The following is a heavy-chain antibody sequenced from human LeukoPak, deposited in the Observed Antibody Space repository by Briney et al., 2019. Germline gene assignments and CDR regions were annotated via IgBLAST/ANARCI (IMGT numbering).Heavy chain of an antibody. Sequence: ASVKVSCKASGGTFSSYAISWVRQAPGQGLEWMGGIIPIFGTANYAQKFQGRVTITADESTSTAYMELSSLRSEDTAVYYCARVYSSGWDFDYWGQGTLVTVSS. J-gene: IGHJ4*02. D-gene: IGHD6-19*01. V-gene: IGHV1-69*13. CDR2: IIPIFGTA. CDR3: ARVYSSGWDFDY. CDR1: GGTFSSYA.